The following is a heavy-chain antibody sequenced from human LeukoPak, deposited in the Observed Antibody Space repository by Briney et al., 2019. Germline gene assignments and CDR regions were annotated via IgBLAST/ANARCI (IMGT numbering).Heavy chain of an antibody. CDR3: ARDLLFSNYLGGY. CDR1: GGTFSSYA. CDR2: IIPILGIA. J-gene: IGHJ4*02. D-gene: IGHD4-11*01. V-gene: IGHV1-69*04. Sequence: SVKVSCKASGGTFSSYAISWVRQAPGQGLEWMGRIIPILGIANYAQTFQGRVTMTADKSTSTAYMELSSLRSEDTAVYYCARDLLFSNYLGGYWGQGTLVTVSS.